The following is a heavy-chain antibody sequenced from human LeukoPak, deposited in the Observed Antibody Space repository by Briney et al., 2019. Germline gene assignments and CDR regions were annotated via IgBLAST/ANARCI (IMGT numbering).Heavy chain of an antibody. D-gene: IGHD1-26*01. V-gene: IGHV4-61*02. Sequence: SQTLSLTCTVSGGSISSGSYYWSWIRQPAGKGLEWIGRIYTSGSTNYNPSLRSRVTISVDTSKNQFSLKLSSVTAADTAVYYCARASRLVGHWFDPWGQGTLVTVSS. J-gene: IGHJ5*02. CDR2: IYTSGST. CDR3: ARASRLVGHWFDP. CDR1: GGSISSGSYY.